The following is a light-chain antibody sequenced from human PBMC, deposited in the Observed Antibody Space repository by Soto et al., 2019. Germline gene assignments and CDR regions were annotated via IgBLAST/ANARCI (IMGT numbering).Light chain of an antibody. CDR3: SSYAGSSDIV. Sequence: QSALTQPPSASGSPGQSVTISCTGTSSDVGGYNFVSWYQQHPGRAPKLIISAVTNRPSGVPDRFSGSKSGNTASLTVSGLQADDEADYYCSSYAGSSDIVFGTGTKLTV. J-gene: IGLJ1*01. V-gene: IGLV2-8*01. CDR2: AVT. CDR1: SSDVGGYNF.